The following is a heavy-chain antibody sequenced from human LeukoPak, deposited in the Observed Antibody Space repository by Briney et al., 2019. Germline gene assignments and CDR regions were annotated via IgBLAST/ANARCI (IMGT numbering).Heavy chain of an antibody. J-gene: IGHJ4*02. D-gene: IGHD3-10*01. Sequence: SETLSLTCTVSGGSISSSSYYWGWIRQPPGKGLGWIGSVYYSGSTYYNPSLKSRVTISVDTSKNQFSLKLSSVTAADTAVYYCASRGDFDYWGQGTLVTVSS. CDR1: GGSISSSSYY. CDR2: VYYSGST. CDR3: ASRGDFDY. V-gene: IGHV4-39*07.